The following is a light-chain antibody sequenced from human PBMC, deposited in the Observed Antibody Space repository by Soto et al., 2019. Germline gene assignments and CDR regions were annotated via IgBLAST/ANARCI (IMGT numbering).Light chain of an antibody. V-gene: IGLV2-14*01. CDR2: DVS. CDR3: SSYTSSNVVV. J-gene: IGLJ2*01. CDR1: TSDVGGYNY. Sequence: QSALTQPASVSGSPGQSITISCTGTTSDVGGYNYVSWYQQHPGKAPKLMIYDVSNRPSGFSNRFSGSKSGNTASLTISGLEAEDEADYYCSSYTSSNVVVFGGGPKLTVL.